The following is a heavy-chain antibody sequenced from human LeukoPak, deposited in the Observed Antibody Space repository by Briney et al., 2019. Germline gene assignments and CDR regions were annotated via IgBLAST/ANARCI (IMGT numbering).Heavy chain of an antibody. V-gene: IGHV3-7*01. D-gene: IGHD6-19*01. J-gene: IGHJ4*02. CDR2: INQDGSEI. CDR1: GFTFSSYW. CDR3: ARVAVAGFDD. Sequence: GGSLRLSCAASGFTFSSYWMSWVRQAPGKGLEWVANINQDGSEIYYVDSVKGRFTISRDNAKNSLYLQMNSLGAEDTAVYYCARVAVAGFDDWGQGTLVTVSS.